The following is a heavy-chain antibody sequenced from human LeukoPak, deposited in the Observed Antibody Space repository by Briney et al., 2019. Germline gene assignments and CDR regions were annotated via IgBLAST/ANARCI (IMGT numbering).Heavy chain of an antibody. J-gene: IGHJ5*02. V-gene: IGHV4-59*12. CDR3: ARDRSRYSGSYYPNWFDP. CDR1: GGSISSYY. D-gene: IGHD3-10*01. Sequence: SETLSLTCTVSGGSISSYYWSWIRQPPGKGLEWIGYIYYSGSTNYNPSLKSRVTISVDTSKNQFSLKLSSVTAADTAVYYCARDRSRYSGSYYPNWFDPWGQGTLVTVSS. CDR2: IYYSGST.